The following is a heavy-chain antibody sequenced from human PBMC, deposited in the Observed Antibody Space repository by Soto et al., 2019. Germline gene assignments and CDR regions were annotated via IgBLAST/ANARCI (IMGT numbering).Heavy chain of an antibody. CDR2: IIPIFGTA. D-gene: IGHD2-2*02. J-gene: IGHJ5*02. CDR3: ARDRIPYCISTSCSTPFDP. V-gene: IGHV1-69*12. Sequence: QVQLVQSGAAVKKPGSSVKVSCKASGGTFSSYAISWVRQAPGQGLEWMGGIIPIFGTANYAQKFQGRVTITADESTSTAYMELSSLRSEDTAVYYCARDRIPYCISTSCSTPFDPWGQGTLVTVSS. CDR1: GGTFSSYA.